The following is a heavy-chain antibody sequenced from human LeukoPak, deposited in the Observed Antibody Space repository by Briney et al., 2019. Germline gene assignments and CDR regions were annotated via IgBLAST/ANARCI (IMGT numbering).Heavy chain of an antibody. J-gene: IGHJ5*02. CDR2: ISSSSSTI. CDR1: GFTFYTYA. CDR3: ARXXYGDYLIDP. Sequence: GGSLRLSCVTSGFTFYTYAMTWVRQAPGKGLEWVSYISSSSSTIYYADSVKGRFTISRDNAKNLLYLQMNSLRDEDTAVYYCARXXYGDYLIDPWGQGTLVTV. V-gene: IGHV3-48*02. D-gene: IGHD4-17*01.